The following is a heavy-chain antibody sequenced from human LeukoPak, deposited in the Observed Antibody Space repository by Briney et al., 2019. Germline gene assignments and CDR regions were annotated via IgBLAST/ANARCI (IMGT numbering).Heavy chain of an antibody. J-gene: IGHJ5*02. Sequence: GASVKVSCKASGYTFTSYGISGGRQAPGQGLEWMGWISAYNGNTNYAQKLQGRVTMTTDTSTSTAYMELRSLRSDDTAVYYCARVLTMVRGAFNWFDPWGQGTLVTVSS. CDR2: ISAYNGNT. D-gene: IGHD3-10*01. CDR1: GYTFTSYG. CDR3: ARVLTMVRGAFNWFDP. V-gene: IGHV1-18*01.